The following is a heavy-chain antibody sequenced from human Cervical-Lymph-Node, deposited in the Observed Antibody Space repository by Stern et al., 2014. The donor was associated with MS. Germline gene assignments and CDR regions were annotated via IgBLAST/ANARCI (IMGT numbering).Heavy chain of an antibody. CDR1: GGSISSGGYY. J-gene: IGHJ5*02. D-gene: IGHD6-25*01. V-gene: IGHV4-31*03. CDR2: IYYSGST. CDR3: ARDSGGWFDP. Sequence: QLQLQESGPGLVKPSQTLSLTCTVSGGSISSGGYYWSRIRPHPGKGLEWIGYIYYSGSTYYNPSLKSRVTISVDTSKNQFSLKLSSVTAADTAVYYCARDSGGWFDPWGQGTLVTVSS.